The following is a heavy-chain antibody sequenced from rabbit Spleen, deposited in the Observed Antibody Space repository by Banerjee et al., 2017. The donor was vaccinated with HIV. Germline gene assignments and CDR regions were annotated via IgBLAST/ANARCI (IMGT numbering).Heavy chain of an antibody. V-gene: IGHV1S40*01. CDR2: IYGGSSGST. Sequence: QSLEESGGDLVKPGASLTLTCTASGFSFSSSCHMCWVRQAPGKGLEWIACIYGGSSGSTYYASWAKGRFTISKTSSTTVTLQMTSLTAADTATYFCARADSNYQFNFWGPGTLVTVS. CDR3: ARADSNYQFNF. CDR1: GFSFSSSCH. D-gene: IGHD8-1*01. J-gene: IGHJ4*01.